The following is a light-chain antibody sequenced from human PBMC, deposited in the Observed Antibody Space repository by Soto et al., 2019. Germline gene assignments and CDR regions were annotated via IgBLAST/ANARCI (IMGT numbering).Light chain of an antibody. CDR2: AAS. CDR1: QGIRDD. J-gene: IGKJ1*01. Sequence: TQRKQMPTSLAASSVEKVTITCRASQGIRDDLDWYQQKPGNAPKLLIYAASSLHSGAPSRFSGSGSGTDFTLTISSLQPEDVATYYCHQSYSTPSWTFGQGTKVDIK. CDR3: HQSYSTPSWT. V-gene: IGKV1-39*01.